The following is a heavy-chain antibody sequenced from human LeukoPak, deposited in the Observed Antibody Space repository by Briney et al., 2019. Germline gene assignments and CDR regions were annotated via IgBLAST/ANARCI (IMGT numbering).Heavy chain of an antibody. Sequence: SETLSLTCAVSGSSISSTYYWAWIRQPPGKGLEWIGSVFHAGSIYYNPSLKSRVTVSVDTSENQFSLKLTSVTAADTAVYYCARGDYFIDFWGQGTLVTVSS. CDR3: ARGDYFIDF. V-gene: IGHV4-38-2*01. CDR1: GSSISSTYY. D-gene: IGHD2/OR15-2a*01. CDR2: VFHAGSI. J-gene: IGHJ4*02.